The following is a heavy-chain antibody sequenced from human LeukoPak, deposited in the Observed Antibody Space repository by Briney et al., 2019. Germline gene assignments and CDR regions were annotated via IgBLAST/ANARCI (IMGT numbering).Heavy chain of an antibody. CDR1: GFTFSSYA. D-gene: IGHD3-10*01. CDR2: TIGSGGST. CDR3: AKGIEYFQQ. Sequence: GGSLRLSCAASGFTFSSYAMSWVRQAPGKGLERVSATIGSGGSTYYVDSVKGRFTISRDNSKNTLYLQMNSVRAEDTAIYYCAKGIEYFQQWGQGTLVTVSS. J-gene: IGHJ1*01. V-gene: IGHV3-23*01.